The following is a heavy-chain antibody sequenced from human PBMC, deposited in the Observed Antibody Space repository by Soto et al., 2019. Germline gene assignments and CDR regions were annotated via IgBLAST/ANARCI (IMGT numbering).Heavy chain of an antibody. CDR3: ARLGGIVDTGTWIQ. D-gene: IGHD1-26*01. Sequence: GESLKISCKASVYRFSTYWIGWVRQRPGKGPEWMAIIYPGDSDTRENPSFQGQVTISADKSSNTVHLQWRSLKASDTAIYYCARLGGIVDTGTWIQWGQGTPVTVSS. V-gene: IGHV5-51*01. CDR2: IYPGDSDT. J-gene: IGHJ4*02. CDR1: VYRFSTYW.